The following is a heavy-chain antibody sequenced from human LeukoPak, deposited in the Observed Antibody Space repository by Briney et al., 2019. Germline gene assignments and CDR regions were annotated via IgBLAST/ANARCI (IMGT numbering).Heavy chain of an antibody. CDR1: GFTLNGYW. J-gene: IGHJ2*01. Sequence: GGSLGLSCAAPGFTLNGYWMHWVRQAPGKGLVWVSRINSDGSTTSYADSVKGRFTISRDNSKNTLYLQMNSLRAEDTAVYYCAKDRRSYGSGSLFDWYFDLWGRGTLVTVSS. CDR3: AKDRRSYGSGSLFDWYFDL. D-gene: IGHD3-10*01. V-gene: IGHV3-74*01. CDR2: INSDGSTT.